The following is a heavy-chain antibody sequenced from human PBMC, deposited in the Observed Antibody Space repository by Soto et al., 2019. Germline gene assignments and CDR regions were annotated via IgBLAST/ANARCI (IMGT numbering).Heavy chain of an antibody. CDR2: ISSSSSTI. Sequence: PGGSLRLSCAASGFTFSSYSMNWVRQAPGKGLEWVSYISSSSSTIYYADSVKGRFTISRDNAKNSLYLQMNSLRDEDTAVYYCASGGVDIVATIHLVDYWGQGTLVTVYS. CDR3: ASGGVDIVATIHLVDY. J-gene: IGHJ4*02. V-gene: IGHV3-48*02. D-gene: IGHD5-12*01. CDR1: GFTFSSYS.